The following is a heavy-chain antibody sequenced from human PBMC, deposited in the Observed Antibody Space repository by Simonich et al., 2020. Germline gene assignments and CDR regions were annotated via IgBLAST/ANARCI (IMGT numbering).Heavy chain of an antibody. V-gene: IGHV3-7*01. CDR2: IKQDGSEK. J-gene: IGHJ6*03. D-gene: IGHD7-27*01. Sequence: EVQLVESGGGLVQPGGSLRLSCAASGLTFSSYWMSWVRQAQGKGLKWVAKIKQDGSEKDYVDSVKGRFTSSRDNATNSLYRQMNSLRAEDTAVYYCARDGLGTAYYYYMDVWGKGTTVTVSS. CDR3: ARDGLGTAYYYYMDV. CDR1: GLTFSSYW.